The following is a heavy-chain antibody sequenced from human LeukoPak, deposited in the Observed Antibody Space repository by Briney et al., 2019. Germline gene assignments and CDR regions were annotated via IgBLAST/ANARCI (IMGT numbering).Heavy chain of an antibody. CDR1: GFTFTDYY. Sequence: GGSLRLSCAASGFTFTDYYMSWIRQAPGRGLEWISYITGSSSFTKYADSVKGRFTISRDNARNSLFLQMSSLRAEDTAVYYCARDRYDSSGWIFDYWGQGALVTVSS. D-gene: IGHD3-22*01. CDR3: ARDRYDSSGWIFDY. CDR2: ITGSSSFT. V-gene: IGHV3-11*05. J-gene: IGHJ4*02.